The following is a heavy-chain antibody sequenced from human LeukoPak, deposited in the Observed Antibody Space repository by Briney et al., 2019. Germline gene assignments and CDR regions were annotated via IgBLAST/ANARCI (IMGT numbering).Heavy chain of an antibody. CDR2: ISYDGSNK. D-gene: IGHD4-17*01. V-gene: IGHV3-30-3*01. CDR3: AREAPDYGATGGY. Sequence: GGSLRLSCAASGFTFSSYAMHWVRQAPGKGLEWVAVISYDGSNKYYADSVKGRFTISRDNSKNTLYLQMNSLRAEDTAVYYCAREAPDYGATGGYWGQGTLVTVSS. J-gene: IGHJ4*02. CDR1: GFTFSSYA.